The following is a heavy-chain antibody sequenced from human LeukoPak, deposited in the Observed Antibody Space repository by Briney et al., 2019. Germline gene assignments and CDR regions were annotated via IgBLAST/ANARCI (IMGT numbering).Heavy chain of an antibody. J-gene: IGHJ4*02. Sequence: GGSLRLSCAVSGFTFRSYGMNWVRRAPGKGLEWVSSISSVSSYIYYADSLKGRFTISRDNAKNSLYLQMNSLRAEDTAVYYCARDSDSYGFDYWGQGTLVTVSS. CDR1: GFTFRSYG. CDR3: ARDSDSYGFDY. CDR2: ISSVSSYI. V-gene: IGHV3-21*01. D-gene: IGHD5-18*01.